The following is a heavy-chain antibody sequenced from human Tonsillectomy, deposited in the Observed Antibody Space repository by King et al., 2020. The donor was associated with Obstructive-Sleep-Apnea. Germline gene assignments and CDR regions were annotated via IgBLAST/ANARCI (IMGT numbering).Heavy chain of an antibody. CDR1: GFTFSSYS. CDR2: ISSSSSTI. Sequence: VQLVESGGGLVQPGGSLRLSCAASGFTFSSYSMNWVLQAPGKGLEGVSFISSSSSTIYYAASVKCRFTISRDNAKNSLYLQMNSLRAEDTAVYYCARDQALAPYYYYYGMDVWGQGTTVTVSS. V-gene: IGHV3-48*04. J-gene: IGHJ6*02. CDR3: ARDQALAPYYYYYGMDV. D-gene: IGHD6-6*01.